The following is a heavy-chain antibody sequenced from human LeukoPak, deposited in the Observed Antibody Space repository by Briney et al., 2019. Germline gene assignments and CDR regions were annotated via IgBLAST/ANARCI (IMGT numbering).Heavy chain of an antibody. Sequence: ASVKVSCKASGYTFTGYYMHWVRQAPGQGLEWMGWINPNSGGTNYAQKFQGRVTITRDTSISTAYMELSRLRSDDTAVYYCAREEPDYYYYGMDVWGQGTTVTVSS. CDR2: INPNSGGT. CDR1: GYTFTGYY. V-gene: IGHV1-2*02. CDR3: AREEPDYYYYGMDV. J-gene: IGHJ6*02.